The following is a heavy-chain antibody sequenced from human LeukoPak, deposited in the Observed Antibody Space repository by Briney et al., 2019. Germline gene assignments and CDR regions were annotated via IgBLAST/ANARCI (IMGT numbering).Heavy chain of an antibody. CDR3: ARVAYGSSWFDP. D-gene: IGHD2-2*01. Sequence: PSETLSLTCAVYGGSFSGYYWSWIRLPPGKGLEWIGEINHSGSTNYNPSLKSRVTISIDTSKSQFSLTLTSVTAADTAVYYCARVAYGSSWFDPWGQGTLVIVSS. V-gene: IGHV4-34*01. J-gene: IGHJ5*02. CDR2: INHSGST. CDR1: GGSFSGYY.